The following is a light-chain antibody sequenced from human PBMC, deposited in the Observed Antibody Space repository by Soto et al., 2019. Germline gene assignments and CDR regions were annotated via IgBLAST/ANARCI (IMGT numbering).Light chain of an antibody. CDR2: DVS. Sequence: QSALTQPRSVSGSRGQSVTISWTGASSDVGGYNYVSWYQQHPGKAPKLMIYDVSKRPSGVPDRFSGSKSGNTASLTISGLQTEDEADYYCCSYAGRYTYVFGSGTKVTVL. CDR1: SSDVGGYNY. CDR3: CSYAGRYTYV. V-gene: IGLV2-11*01. J-gene: IGLJ1*01.